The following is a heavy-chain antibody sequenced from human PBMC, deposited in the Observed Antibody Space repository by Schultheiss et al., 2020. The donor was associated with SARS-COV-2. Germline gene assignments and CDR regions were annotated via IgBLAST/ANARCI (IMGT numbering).Heavy chain of an antibody. CDR1: GFTFSSYG. CDR2: IWYDGSNK. V-gene: IGHV3-33*01. Sequence: GGSLRLSCAASGFTFSSYGMHWVRQAPGKGLEWVAVIWYDGSNKYYADSVKGRFTISRDNSKNTLYLQMNSLRAEDTAVYYCARMPRIAVADWFDPWGQGTLVTVSS. J-gene: IGHJ5*02. CDR3: ARMPRIAVADWFDP. D-gene: IGHD6-19*01.